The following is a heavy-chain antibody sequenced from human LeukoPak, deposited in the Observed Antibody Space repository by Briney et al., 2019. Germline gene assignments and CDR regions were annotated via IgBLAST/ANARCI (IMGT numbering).Heavy chain of an antibody. D-gene: IGHD3-10*01. CDR3: ARLRPYHYGYMDV. Sequence: SETLSLTCTVSGGSISSSSYYWGWIRRPPGKGLEWIGSIYYSGSTYYNPSLKSRVTISVDTSKNQFSLKLSSVTAADTAVYYCARLRPYHYGYMDVWGKGTTVT. CDR1: GGSISSSSYY. V-gene: IGHV4-39*01. CDR2: IYYSGST. J-gene: IGHJ6*03.